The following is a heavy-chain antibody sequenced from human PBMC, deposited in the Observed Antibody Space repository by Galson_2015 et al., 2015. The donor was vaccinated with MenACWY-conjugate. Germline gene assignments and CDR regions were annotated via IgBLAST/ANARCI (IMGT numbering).Heavy chain of an antibody. J-gene: IGHJ4*02. CDR2: INTYTGDP. D-gene: IGHD3-10*01. Sequence: SCKASGYRFTDFGLNWVRQAPGQGLEWIGRINTYTGDPTFAPDFTGRFVFSLDTSVSTTYLQISGLEAEDTAIYYCARELFYGSGDLKYRGQGTLVTVSS. V-gene: IGHV7-4-1*02. CDR1: GYRFTDFG. CDR3: ARELFYGSGDLKY.